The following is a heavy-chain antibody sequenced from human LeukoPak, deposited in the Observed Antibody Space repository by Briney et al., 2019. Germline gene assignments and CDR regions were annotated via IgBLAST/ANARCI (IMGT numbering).Heavy chain of an antibody. CDR2: IPSGPTGI. V-gene: IGHV3-48*02. J-gene: IGHJ3*02. CDR3: VRDQHFALDI. Sequence: GGSLTLSCAASGFTFSDYSMNWVSQAPGKGLEWVSYIPSGPTGIHYADSVRGRFTISRDNGKNSLFLQMNSLRDEVTAVYYCVRDQHFALDIWGQGTMVAVSS. CDR1: GFTFSDYS. D-gene: IGHD3-3*02.